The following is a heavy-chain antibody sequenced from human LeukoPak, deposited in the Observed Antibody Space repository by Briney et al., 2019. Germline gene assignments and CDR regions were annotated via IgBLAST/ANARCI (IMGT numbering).Heavy chain of an antibody. Sequence: KPSETLSLTCIVSGGSISSSNYYWGWIRQPPGKGLEWIGSIHYSGGIYYNASLNSRVIMSVDTSKNQFSLKLTSVTAADTAVYYCARELEGSGWYRLGSWFDPWGQGTLVTVSS. V-gene: IGHV4-39*07. CDR3: ARELEGSGWYRLGSWFDP. J-gene: IGHJ5*02. CDR2: IHYSGGI. D-gene: IGHD6-19*01. CDR1: GGSISSSNYY.